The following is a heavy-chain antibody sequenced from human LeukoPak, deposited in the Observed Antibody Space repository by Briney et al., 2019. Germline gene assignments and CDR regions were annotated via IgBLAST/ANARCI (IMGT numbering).Heavy chain of an antibody. D-gene: IGHD6-13*01. CDR1: GFTFSDYY. Sequence: PGGSLRLSCAASGFTFSDYYMSWIRQSPGKGLEWFSYISGSGSTTYYADSVKGRFTISRDNAKNTLYLQMNSLRAEDTAVYYCAKDQLRIAAAGTGLDYWGQGTLVTVSS. CDR2: ISGSGSTT. CDR3: AKDQLRIAAAGTGLDY. J-gene: IGHJ4*02. V-gene: IGHV3-11*01.